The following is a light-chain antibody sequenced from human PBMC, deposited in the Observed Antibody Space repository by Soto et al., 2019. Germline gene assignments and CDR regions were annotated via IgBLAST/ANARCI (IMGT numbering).Light chain of an antibody. V-gene: IGKV1-5*01. CDR1: QSISSW. CDR2: DAS. Sequence: DIQMTQSPSTLSASVVDRVTITCRASQSISSWLAWYQQKPGKAPKLLIYDASSLESGVPSRFSGSGSGTEFTLTISSLQPDDFATYYCQQYNSYSPFGQGTKVDVK. CDR3: QQYNSYSP. J-gene: IGKJ1*01.